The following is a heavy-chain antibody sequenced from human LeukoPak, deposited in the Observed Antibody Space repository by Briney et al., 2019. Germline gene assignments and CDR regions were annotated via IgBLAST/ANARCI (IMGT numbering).Heavy chain of an antibody. J-gene: IGHJ4*02. Sequence: GGSLRLSCAASGFTFSSYEMNWVRQAPGKGLEWVSYISSSGSTIYYADSVKGRFTISRDNAKNSLYLQMNSLRVEDTAVYYCARGGFRGYSYGYSDYWGQGTLVTVSS. D-gene: IGHD5-18*01. CDR1: GFTFSSYE. CDR2: ISSSGSTI. CDR3: ARGGFRGYSYGYSDY. V-gene: IGHV3-48*03.